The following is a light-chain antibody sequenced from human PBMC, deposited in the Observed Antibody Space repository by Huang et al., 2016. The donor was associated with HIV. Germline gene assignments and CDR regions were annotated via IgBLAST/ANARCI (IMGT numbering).Light chain of an antibody. CDR2: DAS. Sequence: EIILTQSPATLSLSPGERATLSCRASQSVSSYLAWYQQKPGQAPRLLIYDASNRATGIPARFSGSGSGTDFTLTINSLEPEDFAVYYCQQRSNRPPLTFGGGTKVEIK. CDR1: QSVSSY. V-gene: IGKV3-11*01. J-gene: IGKJ4*01. CDR3: QQRSNRPPLT.